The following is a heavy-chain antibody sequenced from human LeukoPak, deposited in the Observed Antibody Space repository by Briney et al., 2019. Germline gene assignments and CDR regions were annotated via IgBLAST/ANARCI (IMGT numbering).Heavy chain of an antibody. Sequence: GGSLRLSCAASGFTFSSYSMNWVRQAPGKGLEWVSSISSSSSYIYYADSVKGRLTISRDNAKNSLYLQMNSLRAEDTAVYYCARDQRGGPNFDYWGQGTLVTVSS. CDR2: ISSSSSYI. CDR3: ARDQRGGPNFDY. CDR1: GFTFSSYS. D-gene: IGHD2-15*01. V-gene: IGHV3-21*01. J-gene: IGHJ4*02.